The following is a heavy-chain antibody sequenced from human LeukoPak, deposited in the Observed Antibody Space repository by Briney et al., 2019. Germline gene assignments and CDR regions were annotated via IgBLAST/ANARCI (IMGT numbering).Heavy chain of an antibody. J-gene: IGHJ3*02. D-gene: IGHD2-15*01. CDR3: ARDIGRGAFDI. Sequence: GGSLRLSCAASGFTFSSYAMHWVRQAPGKGLEWVAVISYDGSNKYYADSVKGRFTISRDNAKNSLYLQMNSLRAEDTAVYYCARDIGRGAFDIWGQGTMATVSS. V-gene: IGHV3-30-3*01. CDR2: ISYDGSNK. CDR1: GFTFSSYA.